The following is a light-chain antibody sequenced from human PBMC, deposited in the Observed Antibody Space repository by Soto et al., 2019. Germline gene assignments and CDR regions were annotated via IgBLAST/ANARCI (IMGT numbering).Light chain of an antibody. Sequence: QSALTQPASVSGSPGQSITISCTGTSSDVGSYNLVSWYQQHPGKAPKLIIYEVSKWPSGVSNRFSGSKSGSTASPTISGLQAEDEADYYCCSYAGSSTFRLFGGGTKVTVL. CDR3: CSYAGSSTFRL. J-gene: IGLJ3*02. V-gene: IGLV2-23*02. CDR1: SSDVGSYNL. CDR2: EVS.